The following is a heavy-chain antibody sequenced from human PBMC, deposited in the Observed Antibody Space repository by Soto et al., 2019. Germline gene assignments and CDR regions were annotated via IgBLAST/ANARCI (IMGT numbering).Heavy chain of an antibody. CDR3: ARHAISREYHHFGMGL. Sequence: GESLKISCKGSGYSFTSYWIGWVRQMPGKDLEWMGIIYPGDSDTRYSPSFQGQVNISVDKSISTAYLQWSSLKASDTAIYYCARHAISREYHHFGMGLWGQGTTITVS. V-gene: IGHV5-51*01. CDR2: IYPGDSDT. CDR1: GYSFTSYW. J-gene: IGHJ6*02. D-gene: IGHD2-21*01.